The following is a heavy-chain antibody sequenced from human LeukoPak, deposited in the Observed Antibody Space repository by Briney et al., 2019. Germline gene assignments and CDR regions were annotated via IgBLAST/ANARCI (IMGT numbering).Heavy chain of an antibody. D-gene: IGHD3-16*01. V-gene: IGHV1-69*05. CDR3: ARFAWGFDY. CDR1: GGTFSSYA. Sequence: SVKVSCKASGGTFSSYAISWVRQAPGQGLEWMGGIIPIFGTANYAQKFQGRVKITTDESTSTRYMDLRSMRSEDTAVFYCARFAWGFDYWGQGTLVTVSS. J-gene: IGHJ4*02. CDR2: IIPIFGTA.